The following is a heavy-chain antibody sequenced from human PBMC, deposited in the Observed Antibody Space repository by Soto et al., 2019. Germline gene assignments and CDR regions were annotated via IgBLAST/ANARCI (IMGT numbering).Heavy chain of an antibody. Sequence: GESLKISCKGSGYSFTSYWISWVRQMPGKGLEWMGRIDPSDSYTNYSPSFQGHFTISADKSISTAYLQWSSLKASDTAMYYCARRLYSSSSYYYYGMDVWGQGTTVTVSS. CDR3: ARRLYSSSSYYYYGMDV. CDR2: IDPSDSYT. J-gene: IGHJ6*02. D-gene: IGHD6-6*01. V-gene: IGHV5-10-1*01. CDR1: GYSFTSYW.